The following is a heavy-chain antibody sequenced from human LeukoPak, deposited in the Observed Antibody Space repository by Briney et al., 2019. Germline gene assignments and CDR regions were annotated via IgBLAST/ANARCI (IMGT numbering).Heavy chain of an antibody. D-gene: IGHD3-10*01. CDR3: AKDKQSITMVRGVLWYYYYMDV. J-gene: IGHJ6*03. Sequence: GGSLRLSCAASGFTFSSYSMNWVRQAPGKGLEWVSSISSSSSYIYYADSVKGRFTISRDNSKNTLYLQMNSLRAEDTAVYYCAKDKQSITMVRGVLWYYYYMDVWGKGTTVTVSS. CDR2: ISSSSSYI. CDR1: GFTFSSYS. V-gene: IGHV3-21*04.